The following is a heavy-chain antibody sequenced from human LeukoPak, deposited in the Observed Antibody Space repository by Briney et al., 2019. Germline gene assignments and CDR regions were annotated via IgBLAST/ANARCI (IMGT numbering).Heavy chain of an antibody. CDR2: IYHSGST. CDR1: GFTFSTYA. CDR3: ARGKSRGSHIDY. J-gene: IGHJ4*02. D-gene: IGHD1-26*01. Sequence: PGGSLRLSCAASGFTFSTYAMSWVRQAPGKGLEWIGSIYHSGSTYYNPSLKSRVTISVDTSKNQFSLKLRSVTAADTAVYYCARGKSRGSHIDYWGQGTLVTVSS. V-gene: IGHV4-38-2*01.